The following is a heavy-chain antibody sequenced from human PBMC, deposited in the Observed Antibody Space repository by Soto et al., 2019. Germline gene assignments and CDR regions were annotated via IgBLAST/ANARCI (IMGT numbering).Heavy chain of an antibody. V-gene: IGHV3-48*03. J-gene: IGHJ6*02. Sequence: PGGSLRLSCAASGLTFSSYEMNWVRQAPGEXLEWVSYISSSGSTIYYADSVKGRFTISRDNAKNSLYLQMNSLRAEDTAVYYCASLPIMITFGGVIARYGMDVWGQGTTVTVSS. CDR3: ASLPIMITFGGVIARYGMDV. CDR2: ISSSGSTI. CDR1: GLTFSSYE. D-gene: IGHD3-16*02.